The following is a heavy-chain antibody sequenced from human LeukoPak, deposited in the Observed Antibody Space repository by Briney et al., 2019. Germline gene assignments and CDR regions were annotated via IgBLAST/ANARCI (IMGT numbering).Heavy chain of an antibody. D-gene: IGHD6-13*01. CDR1: GFTFTSSA. Sequence: SVKVSCKASGFTFTSSAMQWVRQARGQRLEWIGWIVVGSGNTNYAQKFQERVTITRDMSTSTAYMELSSLRSEDTAVYYCEAGAAAGTMGDYWGQGTRVTVSS. CDR2: IVVGSGNT. CDR3: EAGAAAGTMGDY. J-gene: IGHJ4*02. V-gene: IGHV1-58*02.